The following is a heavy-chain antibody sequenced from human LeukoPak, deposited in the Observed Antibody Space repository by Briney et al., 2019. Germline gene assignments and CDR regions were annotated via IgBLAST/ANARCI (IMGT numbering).Heavy chain of an antibody. Sequence: GGSLRLSCADSGFTFSSYSMNWVRQAPGKGLEWVSSISSSSSYIYYADSVKGRFTISRDNAKNSLYLQMNSLRAEDTAVYYCARDMRFGELSWFDPWGQGTLVTVSS. J-gene: IGHJ5*02. D-gene: IGHD3-10*01. CDR2: ISSSSSYI. V-gene: IGHV3-21*01. CDR1: GFTFSSYS. CDR3: ARDMRFGELSWFDP.